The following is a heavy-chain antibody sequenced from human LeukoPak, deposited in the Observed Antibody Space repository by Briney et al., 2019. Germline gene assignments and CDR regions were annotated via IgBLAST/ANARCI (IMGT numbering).Heavy chain of an antibody. D-gene: IGHD6-13*01. CDR1: GGSFSGYY. V-gene: IGHV4-34*01. CDR3: ARVIAAAGIRYFDY. Sequence: SETLSLTCAVYGGSFSGYYWSWIRQPPGKGLGWIGEINHSGSTNYNPSLKSRITISGDTSKNQFSLKLSSVTAADTAVYYCARVIAAAGIRYFDYWGQGTLVTVSS. CDR2: INHSGST. J-gene: IGHJ4*02.